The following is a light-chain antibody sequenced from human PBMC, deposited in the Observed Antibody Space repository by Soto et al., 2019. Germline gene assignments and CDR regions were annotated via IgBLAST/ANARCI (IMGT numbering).Light chain of an antibody. V-gene: IGLV2-14*01. Sequence: QSALTQPASVSGSPGQSITISCTGTSSDVGGDRYVSWYQQHPGKAPKVRIYEVSNRPAGVSIRFSGSKSGNTASLNISGLQAEDEVYYYCASNTAGYTRLLGTGTKLTVL. CDR2: EVS. CDR3: ASNTAGYTRL. J-gene: IGLJ3*02. CDR1: SSDVGGDRY.